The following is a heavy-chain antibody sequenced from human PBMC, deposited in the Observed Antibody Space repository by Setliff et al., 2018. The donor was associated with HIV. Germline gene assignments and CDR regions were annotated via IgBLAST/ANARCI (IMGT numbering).Heavy chain of an antibody. CDR1: GYTFTDYY. CDR2: INSASDGT. J-gene: IGHJ3*02. Sequence: ASVKVSCKASGYTFTDYYIHWVRQAPGKGLEWMGWINSASDGTNYAQNFQGRVTVTRDTSINTAYVELNRLKSDDTAVYYCARDYLHVFDIWGQGTMVTVSS. CDR3: ARDYLHVFDI. V-gene: IGHV1-2*02.